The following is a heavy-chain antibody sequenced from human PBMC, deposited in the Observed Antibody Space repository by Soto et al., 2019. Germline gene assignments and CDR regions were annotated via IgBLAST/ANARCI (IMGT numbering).Heavy chain of an antibody. CDR1: GFTFSSYA. V-gene: IGHV3-23*01. J-gene: IGHJ4*02. CDR3: AKGSATSRPYYFDY. CDR2: ITGDGGDT. Sequence: GGSLGLSXVASGFTFSSYAMSWVRQAPGKGLEWVSAITGDGGDTFHADSVRGRLTISRDNSRNTLYLQMDSLRAEDTALYYCAKGSATSRPYYFDYWGQGSLVTVSS.